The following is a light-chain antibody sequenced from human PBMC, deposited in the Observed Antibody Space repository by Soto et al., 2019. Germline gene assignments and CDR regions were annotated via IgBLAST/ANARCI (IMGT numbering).Light chain of an antibody. V-gene: IGKV1-39*01. J-gene: IGKJ1*01. Sequence: DIQMTQSPPSLSASVGDRVTITCRASQSISSYLNWYQKKPGKAPKLLIYAATRLRSRVPSRFSGSVSGTYFALTISSMQPEDFSAYYCHQSYSTRAFGQGTEVEIK. CDR1: QSISSY. CDR3: HQSYSTRA. CDR2: AAT.